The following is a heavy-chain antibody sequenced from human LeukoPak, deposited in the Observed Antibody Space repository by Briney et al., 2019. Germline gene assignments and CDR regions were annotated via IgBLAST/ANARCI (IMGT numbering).Heavy chain of an antibody. D-gene: IGHD3-22*01. J-gene: IGHJ6*02. CDR2: ISGSGGST. CDR1: GFSFSIYS. CDR3: AKELYHYDSSGLGLSYGMDV. V-gene: IGHV3-23*01. Sequence: GGSLRLSCAASGFSFSIYSMNWVRQAPGKGLEWVSAISGSGGSTYYADSVKGRFTISRDNSKNTRYLQMNSLRAEDTAVYYCAKELYHYDSSGLGLSYGMDVWGQGTTVTVFS.